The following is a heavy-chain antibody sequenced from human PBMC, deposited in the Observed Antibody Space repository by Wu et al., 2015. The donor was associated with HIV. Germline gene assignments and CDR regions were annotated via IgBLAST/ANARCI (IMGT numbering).Heavy chain of an antibody. Sequence: QVQLLQSGAEVKKPGASVIISCKASGYTFTDYYIYWVRQAPGQGPEWMGWINSNRGGTKYAQKFQGRVTMSRDTAISTAYMELSSLRSEDTAVYYCARVGYGSGSYYPAGFDPWGQGTLVTVSS. V-gene: IGHV1-2*02. J-gene: IGHJ5*02. CDR3: ARVGYGSGSYYPAGFDP. D-gene: IGHD3-10*01. CDR2: INSNRGGT. CDR1: GYTFTDYY.